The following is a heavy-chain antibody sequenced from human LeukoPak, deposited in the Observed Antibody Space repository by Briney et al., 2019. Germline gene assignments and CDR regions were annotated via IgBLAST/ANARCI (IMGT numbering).Heavy chain of an antibody. Sequence: GGSLRLACVASGFNVDDYALHWVRQAPGKGLEWISLISGDGKTTHYANSVKGRFTISRDNSENSLYLRMSSLRSEDTALYYCAKGVRSGTYYNCFDSWGQGTLVTVSS. J-gene: IGHJ5*01. CDR3: AKGVRSGTYYNCFDS. CDR2: ISGDGKTT. D-gene: IGHD1-26*01. CDR1: GFNVDDYA. V-gene: IGHV3-43*02.